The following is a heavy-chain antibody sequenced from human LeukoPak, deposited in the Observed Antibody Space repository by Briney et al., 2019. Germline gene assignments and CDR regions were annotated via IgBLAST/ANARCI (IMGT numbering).Heavy chain of an antibody. CDR1: GFTVSSNY. CDR3: ARAGRLNY. J-gene: IGHJ4*02. V-gene: IGHV3-7*05. Sequence: GGSLRLSCAASGFTVSSNYMNWVRQAPGRGLEWVAKIEEDGSAKYYMDSVKGRFSIYRDNAKNSLYLQMYSLRAEDTAMYYCARAGRLNYWGQGTLVTVSS. D-gene: IGHD6-25*01. CDR2: IEEDGSAK.